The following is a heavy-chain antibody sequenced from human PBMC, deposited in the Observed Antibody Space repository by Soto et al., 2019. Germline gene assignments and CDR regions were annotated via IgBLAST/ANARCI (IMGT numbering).Heavy chain of an antibody. V-gene: IGHV1-69*13. CDR3: ARGWDYYDSSGYYYDLDY. CDR1: GGTFSSYA. CDR2: IIPIFGTA. Sequence: ASVKVSCKASGGTFSSYAISWVRQAPGQGLEWMGGIIPIFGTANYAQKFQGRVTITADESTSTAYMELSSLRSEDTAVYYCARGWDYYDSSGYYYDLDYWGQGTLVTVSS. D-gene: IGHD3-22*01. J-gene: IGHJ4*02.